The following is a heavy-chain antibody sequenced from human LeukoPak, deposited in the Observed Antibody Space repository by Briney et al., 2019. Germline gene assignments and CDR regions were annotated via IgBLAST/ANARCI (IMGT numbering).Heavy chain of an antibody. CDR1: GGSISSGDYY. Sequence: SQTLSLTCTVSGGSISSGDYYWSWIRQPPGKGLEWIGYIYCSGSTYYNPSPKSRVTISVDTSKNQFSLKLSSVTAADTAVYYCARADLDGMDVWGQGTTVTVSS. CDR2: IYCSGST. V-gene: IGHV4-30-4*01. J-gene: IGHJ6*02. CDR3: ARADLDGMDV.